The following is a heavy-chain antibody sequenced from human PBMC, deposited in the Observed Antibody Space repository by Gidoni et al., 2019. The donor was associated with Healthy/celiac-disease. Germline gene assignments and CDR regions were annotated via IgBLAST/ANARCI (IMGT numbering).Heavy chain of an antibody. Sequence: QVQLVESWGGVVQPGRSLRLSCAASGFPFSRYAMHWVRQAPGKGLEWVAVISYDGSNKYYADSVKGRFTISRDNSKNTLYLQMNSLRAEDTAVYYCAREYLGGSYGDAFDIWGQGTMVTVSS. CDR3: AREYLGGSYGDAFDI. CDR1: GFPFSRYA. D-gene: IGHD1-26*01. CDR2: ISYDGSNK. V-gene: IGHV3-30*04. J-gene: IGHJ3*02.